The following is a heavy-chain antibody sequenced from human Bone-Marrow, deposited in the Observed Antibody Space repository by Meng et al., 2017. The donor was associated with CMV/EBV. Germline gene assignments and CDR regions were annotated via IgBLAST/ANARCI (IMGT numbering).Heavy chain of an antibody. J-gene: IGHJ4*02. CDR3: ARHRLDRVTARGGLRYFDY. V-gene: IGHV4-39*01. D-gene: IGHD3/OR15-3a*01. CDR2: IYYSGST. CDR1: RSSYY. Sequence: RSSYYGGWIRQPPGKGLEWIGSIYYSGSTYYNPSLKSRVTISVDTSKNQFSLKLSSVTAADTAVYYCARHRLDRVTARGGLRYFDYWGQGTLVTVSS.